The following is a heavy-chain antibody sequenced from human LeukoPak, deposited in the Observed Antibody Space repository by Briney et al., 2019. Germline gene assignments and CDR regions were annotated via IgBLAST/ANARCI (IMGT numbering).Heavy chain of an antibody. V-gene: IGHV3-11*01. CDR1: GFTFSDYY. J-gene: IGHJ4*02. D-gene: IGHD3-3*01. Sequence: GGSLRLSCAASGFTFSDYYTSCIRQAPGKGLEWVSYISSSGSTIYYADSVKGRFTISRDNAKNSLYLQMNSLRAEDTAVYYCARSGYDFWSGHPVGYFDYWGQGTLVTVSS. CDR3: ARSGYDFWSGHPVGYFDY. CDR2: ISSSGSTI.